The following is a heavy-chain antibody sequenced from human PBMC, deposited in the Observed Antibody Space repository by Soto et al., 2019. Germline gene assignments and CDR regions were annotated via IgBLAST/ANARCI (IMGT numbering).Heavy chain of an antibody. V-gene: IGHV3-30*18. CDR3: AKDRWFGELLFTFDY. D-gene: IGHD3-10*01. J-gene: IGHJ4*02. CDR1: GFTFSSYG. Sequence: GGSLRLSCVASGFTFSSYGMHWVRQAPGKGLEWVAVISYDGSNKYYADSVKGRFTISRDNSKNTLYLQMNSLRAEDTAVYYCAKDRWFGELLFTFDYWGQGTLVTVSS. CDR2: ISYDGSNK.